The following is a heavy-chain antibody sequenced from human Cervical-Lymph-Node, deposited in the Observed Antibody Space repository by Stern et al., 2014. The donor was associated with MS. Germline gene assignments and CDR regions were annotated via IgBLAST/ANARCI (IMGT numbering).Heavy chain of an antibody. D-gene: IGHD1-1*01. CDR1: GFTFSSFA. CDR3: GKDLHYWSADS. J-gene: IGHJ4*02. V-gene: IGHV3-23*04. CDR2: SGSDGGT. Sequence: EVQLGESGGGLVQPGGSLRLSCEGSGFTFSSFAMTWIRKAPGKGLEWVSGSGSDGGTHYAESVRGRFTVSRDNSRNTLYLQMDRLRAEDTAVYYCGKDLHYWSADSWGQGTLVTVSS.